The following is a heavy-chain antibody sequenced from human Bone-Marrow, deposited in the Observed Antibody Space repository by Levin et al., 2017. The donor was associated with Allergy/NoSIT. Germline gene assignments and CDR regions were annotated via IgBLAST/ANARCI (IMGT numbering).Heavy chain of an antibody. D-gene: IGHD3-10*01. J-gene: IGHJ4*02. Sequence: KISCKASGGGFTNYAISWVRQAPGQGLEWMGDIIPIFGTANYAQKFQGRVTMTADESTTTAYMELSSLRIEDTALYYCAGRQGGGRRSGEFFYFDSWGQGTLVTASS. CDR1: GGGFTNYA. V-gene: IGHV1-69*01. CDR2: IIPIFGTA. CDR3: AGRQGGGRRSGEFFYFDS.